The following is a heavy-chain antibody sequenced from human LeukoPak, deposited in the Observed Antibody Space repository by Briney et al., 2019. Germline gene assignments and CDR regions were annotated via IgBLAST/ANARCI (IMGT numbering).Heavy chain of an antibody. CDR2: MNPNSGNT. D-gene: IGHD5-18*01. Sequence: ASVKVSCKASGYTFTSYDINWVRQATGQGLEWMGWMNPNSGNTGYAQKFQGRVTITRNTSISTAYMELSSLRSEDTAVYYCALRKLNGYSYGNDAFDIWGQGTMVTVSS. V-gene: IGHV1-8*03. CDR3: ALRKLNGYSYGNDAFDI. J-gene: IGHJ3*02. CDR1: GYTFTSYD.